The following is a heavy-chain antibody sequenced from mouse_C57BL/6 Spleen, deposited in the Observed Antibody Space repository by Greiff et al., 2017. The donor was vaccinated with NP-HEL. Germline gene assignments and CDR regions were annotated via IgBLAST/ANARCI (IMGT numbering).Heavy chain of an antibody. D-gene: IGHD1-1*01. CDR2: ISYDGSN. V-gene: IGHV3-6*01. J-gene: IGHJ2*01. Sequence: EVQLVESGPGLVKPSQSLSLTCSVTGYSITSGYYWNWIRQFPGNKLEWMGYISYDGSNNYNPSLKNRISITRDTSKNQFFLKLNSVTTEDTATYYCARSYYYGSRALDYWGQGTTLTVSS. CDR3: ARSYYYGSRALDY. CDR1: GYSITSGYY.